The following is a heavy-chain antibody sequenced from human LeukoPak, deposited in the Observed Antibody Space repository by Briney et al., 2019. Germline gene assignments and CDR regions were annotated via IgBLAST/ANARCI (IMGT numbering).Heavy chain of an antibody. CDR1: GGSISSSSYY. CDR3: ARMPENITIFGVVYYYYYMDV. D-gene: IGHD3-3*01. J-gene: IGHJ6*03. Sequence: SETLSLTCTVSGGSISSSSYYWGWIRQPPGKGLEWIGSIYYSGSTYYNPSLKSRVTISVDTSKNQFSLKLSSVTAADTAVYYCARMPENITIFGVVYYYYYMDVWGKGTTVTVSS. CDR2: IYYSGST. V-gene: IGHV4-39*07.